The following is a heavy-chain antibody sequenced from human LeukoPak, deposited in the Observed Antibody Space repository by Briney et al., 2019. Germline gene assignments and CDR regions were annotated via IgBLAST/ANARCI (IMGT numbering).Heavy chain of an antibody. CDR2: IYYTGRT. J-gene: IGHJ6*03. V-gene: IGHV4-39*07. Sequence: SETLSLTCIVSAGSITNSDYYWDWIRQSPGKGLEWIGSIYYTGRTYYNPSLKSRVTISVDTSKNQFSLKLSSVTTADTAVYYCARVEEGYGSGRRGNFYYYYMDVWGKGTTVTISS. CDR1: AGSITNSDYY. CDR3: ARVEEGYGSGRRGNFYYYYMDV. D-gene: IGHD3-10*01.